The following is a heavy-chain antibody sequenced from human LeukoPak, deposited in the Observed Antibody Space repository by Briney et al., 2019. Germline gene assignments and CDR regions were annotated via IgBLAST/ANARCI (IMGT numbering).Heavy chain of an antibody. CDR1: GGTASSYA. V-gene: IGHV1-69*01. CDR3: AREPQYSSGWSTYFYGMDV. Sequence: SGKVSCKASGGTASSYAISWVRQATGQWLEWMGGSIPIFGTANYAQKFQGRVTITADESTSTAYMELSSLRSEDTAVYYCAREPQYSSGWSTYFYGMDVWGQGTTVTVSS. J-gene: IGHJ6*02. CDR2: SIPIFGTA. D-gene: IGHD6-19*01.